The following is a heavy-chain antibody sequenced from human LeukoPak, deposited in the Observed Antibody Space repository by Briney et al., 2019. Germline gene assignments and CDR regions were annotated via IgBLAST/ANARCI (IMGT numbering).Heavy chain of an antibody. D-gene: IGHD5-18*01. V-gene: IGHV4-59*01. Sequence: PSETLSLTCTVSGGSISSYYWSWIRQPPGEGLEWLGYIYYSGSTNYNPSLKSRVTISVDTSKNQFSLKLSSVTAADTAVYYCARVAYSYGYWIDYWGQGTLVTVSS. CDR2: IYYSGST. CDR3: ARVAYSYGYWIDY. CDR1: GGSISSYY. J-gene: IGHJ4*02.